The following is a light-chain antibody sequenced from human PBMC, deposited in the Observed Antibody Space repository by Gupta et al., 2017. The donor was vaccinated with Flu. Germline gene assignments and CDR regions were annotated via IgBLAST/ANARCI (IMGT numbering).Light chain of an antibody. CDR2: KAS. Sequence: DIQMTQSPSSLSASVGDRVTITCRASQSIRGWLAWYQQKPGKVPTLLIAKASSLEPGVPSRFSGSGSGTEFTLTISSLQPDDFATYYCQQFDDYPRTFGEGTKVEIK. V-gene: IGKV1-5*03. CDR3: QQFDDYPRT. J-gene: IGKJ4*02. CDR1: QSIRGW.